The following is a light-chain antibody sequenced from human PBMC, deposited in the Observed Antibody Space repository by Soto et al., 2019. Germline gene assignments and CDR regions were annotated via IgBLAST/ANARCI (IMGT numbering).Light chain of an antibody. CDR3: QQRSNWHSIT. Sequence: EIVLTQSPATLSLSPGERAALCCRASQRVSRYLAWYQQKPGQAPRLLIYDASNRATGIPARFSGSGSGTAFTLPISSLEPEDFAVYYCQQRSNWHSITFGQGTRLEI. J-gene: IGKJ5*01. CDR1: QRVSRY. V-gene: IGKV3-11*01. CDR2: DAS.